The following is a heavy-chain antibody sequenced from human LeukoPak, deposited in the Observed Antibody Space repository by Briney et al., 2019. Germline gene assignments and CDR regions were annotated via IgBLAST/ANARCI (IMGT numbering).Heavy chain of an antibody. J-gene: IGHJ4*02. CDR3: ARDGTQPLDY. D-gene: IGHD1-26*01. CDR2: IYTSGST. V-gene: IGHV4-61*02. CDR1: GGSISSGSYY. Sequence: SETLSLTCTVSGGSISSGSYYWSWIRQPAGKGLEWIGRIYTSGSTNCNPSLKSRVTISVDTSKNQFSLKLSSVTAADTAVYYCARDGTQPLDYWGQGTLVTVSS.